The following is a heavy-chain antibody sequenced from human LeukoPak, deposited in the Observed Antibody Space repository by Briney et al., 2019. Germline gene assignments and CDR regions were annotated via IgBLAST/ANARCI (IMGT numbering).Heavy chain of an antibody. J-gene: IGHJ4*02. D-gene: IGHD5-18*01. V-gene: IGHV3-7*01. CDR3: ARGYTYGYIFYFDY. CDR2: IKQDGTEK. Sequence: GGSLRLSCAAFGFTFSTYWMSWVRQAPGKGLEWVANIKQDGTEKYYVDSVKGRFTISRDNAKNSLYLQMNSLRAEDTAVYYCARGYTYGYIFYFDYWGQGTLVTVSS. CDR1: GFTFSTYW.